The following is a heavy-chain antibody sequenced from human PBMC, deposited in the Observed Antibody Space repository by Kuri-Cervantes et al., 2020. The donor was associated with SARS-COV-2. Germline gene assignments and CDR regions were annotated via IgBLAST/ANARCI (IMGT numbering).Heavy chain of an antibody. Sequence: LSLTCAASGFTVSNNYMSWVRQAPGKGLEWVSVIYSGGSTYYADSVKGRFTISRDNSRNTVYLQMNSLRTEDTAVYYCALETFDYWGQGTLVTVSS. V-gene: IGHV3-66*02. CDR3: ALETFDY. CDR2: IYSGGST. D-gene: IGHD5-24*01. CDR1: GFTVSNNY. J-gene: IGHJ4*02.